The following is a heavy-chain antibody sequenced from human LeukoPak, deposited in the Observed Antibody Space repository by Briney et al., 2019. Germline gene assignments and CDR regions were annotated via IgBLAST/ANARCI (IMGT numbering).Heavy chain of an antibody. CDR3: ARVTTVTSGWCFDL. CDR2: ISGSGGST. J-gene: IGHJ2*01. V-gene: IGHV3-23*01. D-gene: IGHD4-11*01. CDR1: GFTFSSYA. Sequence: PGGSLRLSCAASGFTFSSYAMSWVRQAPGKGLEWVSAISGSGGSTYYADSVKGRFTISRDNSKNTLYLQMNSLRAEDTAVYYCARVTTVTSGWCFDLWGRGTLVTVSS.